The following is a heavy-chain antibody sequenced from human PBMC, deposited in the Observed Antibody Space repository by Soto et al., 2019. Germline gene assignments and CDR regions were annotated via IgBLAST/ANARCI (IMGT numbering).Heavy chain of an antibody. CDR1: GFTFRSYG. J-gene: IGHJ6*02. V-gene: IGHV3-33*01. Sequence: QMQLVESGGGVVQPGRSLRLSCAASGFTFRSYGIHWVRQAPGKGLEWVALIWFDGSKKYYVDSVKGRFAVSRDNSKNTMYLQMNSLRVEDTAVYYCARDRLVHYGDGMDVWGQGTTVTVSS. CDR2: IWFDGSKK. D-gene: IGHD4-17*01. CDR3: ARDRLVHYGDGMDV.